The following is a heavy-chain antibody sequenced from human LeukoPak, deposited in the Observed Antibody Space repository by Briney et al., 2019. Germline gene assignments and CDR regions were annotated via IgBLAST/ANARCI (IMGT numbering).Heavy chain of an antibody. D-gene: IGHD1-26*01. CDR3: AKDGGGSYSSTGGGFDY. CDR2: ISGSGGST. Sequence: GGSLRLSCAASGFTFSSYEMSWVRQAPGKGLEWVSAISGSGGSTYYADSVKGRFTISRDNSKNTLYLQMNSLRAEDTAVYYCAKDGGGSYSSTGGGFDYWGQGTLVTVSS. J-gene: IGHJ4*02. CDR1: GFTFSSYE. V-gene: IGHV3-23*01.